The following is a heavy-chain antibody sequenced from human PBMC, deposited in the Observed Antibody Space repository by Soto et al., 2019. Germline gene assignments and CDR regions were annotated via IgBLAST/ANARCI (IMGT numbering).Heavy chain of an antibody. Sequence: EVQLVESGGGLVQPGGSLRLSCAASGFTFSTYAMNWVRQAPGKGLEWLSYISGSSSSTYYADSVKGRFSTSRDNAKNSLFLQIHSLRDEDTAVYYCVREAGSGRYSQYWCQGTLVTVSS. CDR2: ISGSSSST. J-gene: IGHJ4*02. D-gene: IGHD3-10*01. CDR1: GFTFSTYA. V-gene: IGHV3-48*02. CDR3: VREAGSGRYSQY.